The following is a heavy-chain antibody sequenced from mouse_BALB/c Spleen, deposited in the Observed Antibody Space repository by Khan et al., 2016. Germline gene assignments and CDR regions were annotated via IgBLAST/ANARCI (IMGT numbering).Heavy chain of an antibody. D-gene: IGHD2-9*01. V-gene: IGHV1S34*01. CDR2: ISCYNGAT. CDR1: GYSFTGYY. CDR3: ARPCYGFDEGYYFDY. Sequence: LVKTGASVKISCKASGYSFTGYYMHWVKQSHGKSLEWIGYISCYNGATNYNKKFKGKATFTVDTSYSTAYMQFNSLTSEDYAVYFCARPCYGFDEGYYFDYWGQGTTLTVSS. J-gene: IGHJ2*01.